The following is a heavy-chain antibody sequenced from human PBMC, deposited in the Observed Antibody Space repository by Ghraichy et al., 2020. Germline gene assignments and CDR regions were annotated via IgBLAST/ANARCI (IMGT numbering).Heavy chain of an antibody. CDR3: AKDMHYGSGSGSFDY. J-gene: IGHJ4*02. D-gene: IGHD3-10*01. CDR2: ISGSGGST. V-gene: IGHV3-23*01. Sequence: GGSLRLSCAASGFTFSSYAMSWVRQAPGKGLEWVSAISGSGGSTYYADSVKGRFTISRDNSKNTLYLQMNSLRAEDTAVYYCAKDMHYGSGSGSFDYWGQGTLVTVSS. CDR1: GFTFSSYA.